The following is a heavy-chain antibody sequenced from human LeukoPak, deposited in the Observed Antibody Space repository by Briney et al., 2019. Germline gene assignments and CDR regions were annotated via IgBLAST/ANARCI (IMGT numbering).Heavy chain of an antibody. CDR1: GFTFSSYW. V-gene: IGHV3-7*01. D-gene: IGHD4-11*01. Sequence: GGSLRLSCAASGFTFSSYWMSWVRQAPGKGLEWVANMKQDGSEKYYVDSVKGRFTISRDNAKNSLYLQMNSLRAEDTAVYYCARDAGTDDYSNFYYYYYMDVWGKGTTVTVSS. CDR3: ARDAGTDDYSNFYYYYYMDV. CDR2: MKQDGSEK. J-gene: IGHJ6*03.